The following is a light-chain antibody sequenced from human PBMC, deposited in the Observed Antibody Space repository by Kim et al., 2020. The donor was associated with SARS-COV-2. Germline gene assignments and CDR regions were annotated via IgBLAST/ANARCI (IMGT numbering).Light chain of an antibody. CDR3: ATWDDSLDAWV. CDR2: NDD. V-gene: IGLV1-44*01. CDR1: SSNIGINA. Sequence: QSVLTQPPSASGTPGQRVKISCSGSSSNIGINAVHWYQLFPGTAPKLLIYNDDRRPSGVPDRFSGSKSGTSASLALSGLLSDVEADYYCATWDDSLDAWVFGGGTQLTVL. J-gene: IGLJ3*02.